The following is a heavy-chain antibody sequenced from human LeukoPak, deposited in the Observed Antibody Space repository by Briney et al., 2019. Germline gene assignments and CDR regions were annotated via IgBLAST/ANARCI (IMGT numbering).Heavy chain of an antibody. D-gene: IGHD5-12*01. Sequence: ASVKVSCKASGYTFTGYYMHWVRQAPGLGLEWMGWINPNSGGTNYAQKFQGRVTMTRDTSISTAYMELSRLRSDDTAVYYCARDGGYDSGYYYYYFGMDVWGQGTTVTVSS. CDR1: GYTFTGYY. V-gene: IGHV1-2*02. J-gene: IGHJ6*02. CDR2: INPNSGGT. CDR3: ARDGGYDSGYYYYYFGMDV.